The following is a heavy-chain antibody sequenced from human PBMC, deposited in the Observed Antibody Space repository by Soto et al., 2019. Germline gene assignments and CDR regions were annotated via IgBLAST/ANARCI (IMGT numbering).Heavy chain of an antibody. J-gene: IGHJ4*02. CDR3: ASPRITGTTTWSSGFDY. V-gene: IGHV3-48*03. D-gene: IGHD1-20*01. CDR2: ISSSGSTI. CDR1: GFTFSSYE. Sequence: SLRLSCAASGFTFSSYEMNWVRQAPGKGLEWVSYISSSGSTIYYADSVKGRFTISRDNAKNSLYLQMNSLRAEDTAVYYCASPRITGTTTWSSGFDYWGQGTLVTVSS.